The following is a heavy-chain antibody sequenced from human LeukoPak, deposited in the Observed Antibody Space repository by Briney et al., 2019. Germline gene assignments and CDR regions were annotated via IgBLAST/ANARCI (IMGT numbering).Heavy chain of an antibody. J-gene: IGHJ4*02. Sequence: GGSLRLSCAASGFTFSSYGMSWVRQAPGKGLEWVSTVSGGGGTTYYADSVKGRFTISRDNSKNTLFLQMNSLRAEDTAIYYCAKDMGYCSSATCYGLDYWGQGTLVTVSS. CDR3: AKDMGYCSSATCYGLDY. CDR2: VSGGGGTT. D-gene: IGHD2-2*01. CDR1: GFTFSSYG. V-gene: IGHV3-23*01.